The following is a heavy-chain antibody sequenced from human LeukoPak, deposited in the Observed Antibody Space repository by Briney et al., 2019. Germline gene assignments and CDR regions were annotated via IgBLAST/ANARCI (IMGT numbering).Heavy chain of an antibody. V-gene: IGHV1-69*04. D-gene: IGHD5-18*01. CDR1: GGTFSSYA. J-gene: IGHJ4*02. CDR3: ALTRGDTAMGYYFDY. CDR2: IIPSLGIA. Sequence: SVKVSCKASGGTFSSYAISWVRQAPGQGLEWMGRIIPSLGIANYAQKFQGRVTITADKSTSTAYMELSSLRSEDTAVYYCALTRGDTAMGYYFDYWGQGTLVTVAT.